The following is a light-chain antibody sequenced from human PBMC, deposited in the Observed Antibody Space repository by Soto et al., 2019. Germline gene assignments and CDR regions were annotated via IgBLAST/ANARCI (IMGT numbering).Light chain of an antibody. CDR1: QSVSNN. J-gene: IGKJ2*03. V-gene: IGKV3-20*01. CDR2: AVS. Sequence: EIVMTQSPATLSVSPGERATLSCRASQSVSNNLAWYQKKPGQAPRLVIHAVSRRATGIPDRFSGSGSGTDFTLTISRLEPEDFAEYYCQQYGNSPRYSFGQGTYLEIK. CDR3: QQYGNSPRYS.